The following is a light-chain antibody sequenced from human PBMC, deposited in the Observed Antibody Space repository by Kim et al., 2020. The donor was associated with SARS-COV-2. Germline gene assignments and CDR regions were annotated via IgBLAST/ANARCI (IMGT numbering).Light chain of an antibody. CDR1: SSDVGGYNY. J-gene: IGLJ1*01. CDR3: SSYTSSSTLD. Sequence: QSALTQPASVSGSPGQSITISCTGTSSDVGGYNYVSWYQQHPGKAPKLMIYDVSNRPSGVSNRFSGSKSGNTASLTISGLQAEDESDYYCSSYTSSSTLDFGTGTKVTDL. CDR2: DVS. V-gene: IGLV2-14*03.